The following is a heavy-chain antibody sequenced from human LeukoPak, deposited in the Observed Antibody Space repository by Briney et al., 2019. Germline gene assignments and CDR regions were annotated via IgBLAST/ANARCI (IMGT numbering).Heavy chain of an antibody. Sequence: GGSLRLSCAASGFTFSSYWMSWVRHAPGKGREWVANIKQDGSEKYYVDSVKGRFTISRDNAKNSLYLQMNSLRAEDTAVYYCARVRYNWKLEWWFDPWGQGTLVTVSS. CDR3: ARVRYNWKLEWWFDP. J-gene: IGHJ5*02. V-gene: IGHV3-7*01. D-gene: IGHD1-20*01. CDR2: IKQDGSEK. CDR1: GFTFSSYW.